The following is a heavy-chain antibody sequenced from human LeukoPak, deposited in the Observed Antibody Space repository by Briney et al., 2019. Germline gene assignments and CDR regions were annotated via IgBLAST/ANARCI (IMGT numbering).Heavy chain of an antibody. Sequence: SETLSLTCTVSGASINTYYWSWIRQPPGKGLEWMGFGYYSGDTSYNPSLKSRLTISVDTSKNQFSLKLRSVTAADTAIYYCAKHYSDRRGWFDPWGQGVPVTVSS. V-gene: IGHV4-59*08. D-gene: IGHD1-26*01. CDR1: GASINTYY. J-gene: IGHJ5*02. CDR3: AKHYSDRRGWFDP. CDR2: GYYSGDT.